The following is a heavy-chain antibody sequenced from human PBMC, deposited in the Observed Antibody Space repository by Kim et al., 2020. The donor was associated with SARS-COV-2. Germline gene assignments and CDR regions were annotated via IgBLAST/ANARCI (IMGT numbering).Heavy chain of an antibody. CDR1: GFTFSDYY. D-gene: IGHD1-1*01. CDR2: ISNSGTTL. Sequence: GGSLRLSCAASGFTFSDYYMSWIRQTPGKGLEWVAWISNSGTTLYYGDSVKGRFTISRDNAENSVYLQMNSLRADDTAVYYCTRDPDTTSKVDYWGQGTL. V-gene: IGHV3-11*04. J-gene: IGHJ4*02. CDR3: TRDPDTTSKVDY.